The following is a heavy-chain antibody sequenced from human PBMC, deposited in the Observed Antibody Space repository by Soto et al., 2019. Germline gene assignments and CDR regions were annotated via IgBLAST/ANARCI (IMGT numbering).Heavy chain of an antibody. Sequence: GGSLRLSCAASGFTFSSYAMTWVRQAPGKGLEWVTTISNSGGSTYYADSVKGRFDISRDNSKNTLYLQMNSLRVEDTAVYHCAKYVKSYSSSSVHYYGMDVWGQGTTVTVSS. D-gene: IGHD6-6*01. J-gene: IGHJ6*02. CDR2: ISNSGGST. V-gene: IGHV3-23*01. CDR3: AKYVKSYSSSSVHYYGMDV. CDR1: GFTFSSYA.